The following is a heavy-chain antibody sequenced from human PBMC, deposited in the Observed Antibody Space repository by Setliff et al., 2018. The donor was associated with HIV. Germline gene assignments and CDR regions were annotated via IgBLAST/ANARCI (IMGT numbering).Heavy chain of an antibody. CDR1: GYNFPNYW. CDR2: IYPDNSDA. CDR3: ARPRGNDYAGSGFDN. Sequence: PGESLKISCRGSGYNFPNYWIAWVRQMPGKGLEWMGIIYPDNSDARYGPSFQGQVTISVDKTMRTAYLQWSSLKASDTAMYYCARPRGNDYAGSGFDNWGQGTLVTVSS. J-gene: IGHJ4*02. D-gene: IGHD2-2*01. V-gene: IGHV5-51*01.